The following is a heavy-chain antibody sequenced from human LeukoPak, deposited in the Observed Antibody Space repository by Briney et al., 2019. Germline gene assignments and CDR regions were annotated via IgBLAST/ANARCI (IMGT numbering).Heavy chain of an antibody. V-gene: IGHV1-69*04. Sequence: SVKVSCKASGGTFSSYAISWVRQAPGQGLEWMGRIIPILGIANYAQKFQGRVTITADKSTSTAYMELSSLRSEDTAVYYCARDGFWRSLDIWGQGTMVTVSS. CDR3: ARDGFWRSLDI. J-gene: IGHJ3*02. CDR2: IIPILGIA. D-gene: IGHD3-10*01. CDR1: GGTFSSYA.